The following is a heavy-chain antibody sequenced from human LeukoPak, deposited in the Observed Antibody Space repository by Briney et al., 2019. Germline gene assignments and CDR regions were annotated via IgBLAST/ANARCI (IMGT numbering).Heavy chain of an antibody. Sequence: SVKVSCKASGGTFSSYAISWVRQAPGQGLEWMGRIIPILGIANYAQKFQGRVTITADKSTSTAYMELSSLRSEDTAVYYCATERGGSRFFDYWGQGTLVTVSS. V-gene: IGHV1-69*04. CDR3: ATERGGSRFFDY. CDR1: GGTFSSYA. CDR2: IIPILGIA. D-gene: IGHD1-26*01. J-gene: IGHJ4*02.